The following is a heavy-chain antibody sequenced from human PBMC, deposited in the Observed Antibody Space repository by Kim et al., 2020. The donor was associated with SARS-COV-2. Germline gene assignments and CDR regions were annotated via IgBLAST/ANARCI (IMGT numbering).Heavy chain of an antibody. J-gene: IGHJ4*02. CDR3: ARGDLGYISYYFDY. Sequence: GGSLRLSCAASGFTFSSYSMNWVRQAPGKGLEWVSSISSSSSYIYYADSVKGRFTISRDNAKNSLYLQMNSLRAEDTAVYYCARGDLGYISYYFDYLGQGTLVTVSS. V-gene: IGHV3-21*01. CDR2: ISSSSSYI. CDR1: GFTFSSYS. D-gene: IGHD3-22*01.